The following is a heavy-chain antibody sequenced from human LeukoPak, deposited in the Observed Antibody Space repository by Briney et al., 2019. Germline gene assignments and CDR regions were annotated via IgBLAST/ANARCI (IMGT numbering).Heavy chain of an antibody. J-gene: IGHJ4*02. D-gene: IGHD3-9*01. Sequence: PGGSLRLSCAASGFTFSSYGMHWVRQAPGKGLEWVAVISYDGSNKYYADSVKGRFTISRDNSKNTLYLQMNSLRAEDTAVYYCAKDHKYYDILTGLDYWGQGTLVTVSS. V-gene: IGHV3-30*18. CDR1: GFTFSSYG. CDR2: ISYDGSNK. CDR3: AKDHKYYDILTGLDY.